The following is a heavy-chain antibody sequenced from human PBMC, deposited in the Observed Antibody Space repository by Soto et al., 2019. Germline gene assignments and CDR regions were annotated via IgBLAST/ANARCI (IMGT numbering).Heavy chain of an antibody. J-gene: IGHJ3*02. CDR1: GGTFSSYT. V-gene: IGHV1-69*04. CDR3: ARDFLEYSGYDLQGSGAFDI. Sequence: GASVKVSCKASGGTFSSYTISWVRQAPGQGLEWMGRIIPILGIANYAQKFQGRVTITADKSTSTAYMELSSLRSEDTAVYYCARDFLEYSGYDLQGSGAFDISGQGTMVTVSS. CDR2: IIPILGIA. D-gene: IGHD5-12*01.